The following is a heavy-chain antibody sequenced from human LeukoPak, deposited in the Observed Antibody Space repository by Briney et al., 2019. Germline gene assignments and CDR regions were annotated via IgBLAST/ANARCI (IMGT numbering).Heavy chain of an antibody. J-gene: IGHJ4*02. CDR2: ISGSGGST. V-gene: IGHV3-23*01. CDR1: GFTFSSYT. D-gene: IGHD3-22*01. CDR3: AKSNYYDSSGYYDY. Sequence: PGGSLRLSCAASGFTFSSYTMSWVRQAPGKGLEWVSAISGSGGSTYYADSVKGRFTISRDNSKNTLHLQMNSLRAEDTAVYYCAKSNYYDSSGYYDYWGQGTLVTVSS.